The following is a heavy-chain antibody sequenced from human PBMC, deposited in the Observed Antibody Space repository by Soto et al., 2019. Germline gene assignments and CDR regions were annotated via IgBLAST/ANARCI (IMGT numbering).Heavy chain of an antibody. CDR2: IKQDGSEK. CDR1: GFTFSSYW. Sequence: EVQLVESGGGLVQPGGSLRLSCAASGFTFSSYWMSWVRQAPGKGLEWVANIKQDGSEKYYVDSVKGRFTISRDNAKNSLYXXMNSLRAEDTAVYYCAXXXXSSQANYFDYWGQGTLVTVSS. V-gene: IGHV3-7*01. CDR3: AXXXXSSQANYFDY. D-gene: IGHD6-6*01. J-gene: IGHJ4*02.